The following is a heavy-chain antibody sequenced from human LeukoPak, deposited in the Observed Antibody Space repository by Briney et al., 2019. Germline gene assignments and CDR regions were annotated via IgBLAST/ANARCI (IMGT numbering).Heavy chain of an antibody. D-gene: IGHD5-18*01. J-gene: IGHJ4*02. Sequence: SLRLSCAASGFTFDDYAMHWVRQAPGKGLEWVSGISYNSGSINYAESVKGRFTISRDNGKNSLYLQMSSLTVEDTALYYCAKVGPVSSYGFGFFNYWGRGTLVTVSS. CDR2: ISYNSGSI. CDR1: GFTFDDYA. V-gene: IGHV3-9*01. CDR3: AKVGPVSSYGFGFFNY.